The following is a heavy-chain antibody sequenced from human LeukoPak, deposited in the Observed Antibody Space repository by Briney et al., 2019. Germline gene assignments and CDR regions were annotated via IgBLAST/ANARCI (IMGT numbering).Heavy chain of an antibody. CDR1: GGTFSSYA. D-gene: IGHD3-22*01. J-gene: IGHJ4*02. V-gene: IGHV1-69*04. CDR3: ATDYYDSSGPYYFDY. CDR2: IIPILGIA. Sequence: GASVKVSCKASGGTFSSYAISWVRQAPGQGLEWMGRIIPILGIANYAQKFQGRVTITADKSTSTAYMELSSLRSEDTAVYYCATDYYDSSGPYYFDYWGQGTLVTVSS.